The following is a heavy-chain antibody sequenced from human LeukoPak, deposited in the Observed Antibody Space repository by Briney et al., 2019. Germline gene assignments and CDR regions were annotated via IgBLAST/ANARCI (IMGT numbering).Heavy chain of an antibody. CDR2: ISGSGGST. CDR3: AKETASDFGGAVDY. V-gene: IGHV3-23*01. D-gene: IGHD3-10*01. J-gene: IGHJ4*02. CDR1: GFTFNNYA. Sequence: GGSLRLSCAASGFTFNNYAMSWVRQAPGKGLEWVSAISGSGGSTYYADSVKGRFTISRDNSKNTLYLQINSLRAEDTAVYYCAKETASDFGGAVDYWGQGTLVTVSS.